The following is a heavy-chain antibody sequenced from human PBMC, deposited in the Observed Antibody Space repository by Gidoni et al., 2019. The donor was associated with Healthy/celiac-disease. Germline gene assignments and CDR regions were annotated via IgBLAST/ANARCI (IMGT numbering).Heavy chain of an antibody. Sequence: EVQLVASGGGLVQLGGSLRLSCAASGFTVSSNYMSWVRQAPGKGLGWVSIIYSGSSTYYADSVKGRFTISRDNSKNTLYLQMNSLRAEDTAVYYCARGGYSGYGLDYWGQGTLVTVSS. CDR3: ARGGYSGYGLDY. V-gene: IGHV3-66*01. CDR1: GFTVSSNY. J-gene: IGHJ4*02. D-gene: IGHD5-12*01. CDR2: IYSGSST.